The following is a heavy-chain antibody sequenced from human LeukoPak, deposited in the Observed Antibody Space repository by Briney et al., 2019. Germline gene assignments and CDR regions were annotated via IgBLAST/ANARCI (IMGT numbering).Heavy chain of an antibody. Sequence: ASVKVSCRASGYTFTGYYMHWVRPAPGQGLEWMGIINPSGGSTSYAQKFQGRVTMTRDTSTSTVYMELSSLRSEDTAVYYCARGTWIQLWNNWFDPWGQGTLVTVSS. CDR1: GYTFTGYY. CDR2: INPSGGST. CDR3: ARGTWIQLWNNWFDP. D-gene: IGHD5-18*01. V-gene: IGHV1-46*01. J-gene: IGHJ5*02.